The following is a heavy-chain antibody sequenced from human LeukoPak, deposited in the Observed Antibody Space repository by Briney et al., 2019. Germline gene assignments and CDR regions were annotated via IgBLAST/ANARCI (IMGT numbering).Heavy chain of an antibody. CDR1: GYTFTSYD. Sequence: RASVKVSCKASGYTFTSYDINWVRPATGQGLEWMGWMNPNSGNTGYAQKFQGRVTMTRNTSISTAYMELSSLRSEGTAVYYCARRITMVRGVIIWFDPWGQGTLVTVS. J-gene: IGHJ5*02. V-gene: IGHV1-8*01. CDR2: MNPNSGNT. D-gene: IGHD3-10*01. CDR3: ARRITMVRGVIIWFDP.